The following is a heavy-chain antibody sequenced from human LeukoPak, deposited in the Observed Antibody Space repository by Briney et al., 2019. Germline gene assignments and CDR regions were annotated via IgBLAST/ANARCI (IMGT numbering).Heavy chain of an antibody. CDR2: IYYSGST. CDR3: AGGYSSGPYYFDY. CDR1: GGSISSYY. Sequence: PSETLSLTCTVSGGSISSYYWSWIRQPPGKGLEWIGYIYYSGSTNYNPSLKSRVTISVDTSKNQFSLKLSSVTAADTAVYYCAGGYSSGPYYFDYWGQGTLVTVSS. J-gene: IGHJ4*02. D-gene: IGHD6-19*01. V-gene: IGHV4-59*08.